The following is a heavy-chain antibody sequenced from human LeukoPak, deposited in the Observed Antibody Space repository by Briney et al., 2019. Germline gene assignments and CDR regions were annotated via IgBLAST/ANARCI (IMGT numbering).Heavy chain of an antibody. CDR2: IYYSGST. J-gene: IGHJ6*03. Sequence: SETLSLTCTVSGGSISSSSYYWGWIRQPPGKGLEWIGSIYYSGSTYYNPSLKSRVTISVDTSKIQISLKLNSATAADTAVYYCARLRDYYYNYMDVWGKGTTVTISS. CDR3: ARLRDYYYNYMDV. V-gene: IGHV4-39*01. CDR1: GGSISSSSYY.